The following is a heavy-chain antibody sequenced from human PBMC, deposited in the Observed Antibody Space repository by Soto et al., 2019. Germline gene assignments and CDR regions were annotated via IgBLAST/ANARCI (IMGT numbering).Heavy chain of an antibody. CDR3: ARNSWNAPPAFDF. CDR1: GNNVSTNSAG. J-gene: IGHJ4*02. Sequence: PSQTLSLTCVISGNNVSTNSAGWNWIRQSPSRGLGWLGRTYYRSKWNNDYAASVKGRITVNPDTSKNQFSLQLNSVTPEGTGVYYCARNSWNAPPAFDFWGQGIQVTVSS. D-gene: IGHD1-1*01. V-gene: IGHV6-1*01. CDR2: TYYRSKWNN.